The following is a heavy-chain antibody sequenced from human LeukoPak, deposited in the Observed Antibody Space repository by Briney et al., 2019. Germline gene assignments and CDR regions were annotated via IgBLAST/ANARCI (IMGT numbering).Heavy chain of an antibody. V-gene: IGHV4-34*01. D-gene: IGHD5-12*01. CDR2: INHSGST. Sequence: SETLSLTCAVYGGSFSGYYWSWIRQPPGKGLEWIGEINHSGSTNYNPSLKSRVTISVDTSKNQFSLKLSSVTAEDTAVYYCVRGDLRLLDYWGQGTLVTVSS. CDR1: GGSFSGYY. CDR3: VRGDLRLLDY. J-gene: IGHJ4*02.